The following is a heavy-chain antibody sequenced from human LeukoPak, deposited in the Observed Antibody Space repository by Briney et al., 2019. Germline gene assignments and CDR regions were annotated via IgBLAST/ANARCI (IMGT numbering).Heavy chain of an antibody. CDR3: ARNYYGSGRTSYYYYYMDV. J-gene: IGHJ6*03. Sequence: GASVKVSCKASGGTFSSYAISWVRQAPGQGLEWMGWISAYNGNTNYAQKLQGRVTMTTDTSTSTAYMELRSLRSDDTAVYYCARNYYGSGRTSYYYYYMDVWGKGTTVTISS. CDR1: GGTFSSYA. CDR2: ISAYNGNT. V-gene: IGHV1-18*01. D-gene: IGHD3-10*01.